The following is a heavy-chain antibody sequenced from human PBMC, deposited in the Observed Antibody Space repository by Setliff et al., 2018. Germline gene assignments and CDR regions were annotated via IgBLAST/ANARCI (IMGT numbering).Heavy chain of an antibody. CDR3: AKRGDSSSWLEY. V-gene: IGHV1-2*06. CDR2: INPNNGGT. D-gene: IGHD6-13*01. Sequence: ASVKVSCKASGYTFTDHYLYWVRQAPGQGLECMGRINPNNGGTNCAQKFRGRVTLTKDTSTNTKYMELNSLRAEDTAVYYCAKRGDSSSWLEYWGQGTLVTVSS. CDR1: GYTFTDHY. J-gene: IGHJ4*02.